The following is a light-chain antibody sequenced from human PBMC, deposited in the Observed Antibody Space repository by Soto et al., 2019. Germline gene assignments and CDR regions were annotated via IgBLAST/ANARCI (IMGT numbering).Light chain of an antibody. Sequence: AIQMTQSPSSLSASVGDRVTITCRASQGIRNDLGWYQQKPGKAPKLLIYAASSLQSGVPSRFSSSGSGTDFTLTISSLQPEDFAAYYCLQDYNCTWTFGQGTKVEIK. V-gene: IGKV1-6*01. CDR1: QGIRND. CDR3: LQDYNCTWT. J-gene: IGKJ1*01. CDR2: AAS.